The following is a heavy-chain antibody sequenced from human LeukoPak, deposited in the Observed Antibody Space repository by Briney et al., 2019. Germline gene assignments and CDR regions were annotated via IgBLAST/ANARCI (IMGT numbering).Heavy chain of an antibody. CDR3: AKDRLGYCSSTSCFGSGGNYFDY. D-gene: IGHD2-2*01. Sequence: GGSLRLSCAASGFTFSSYEMNWVRQAPGKGLEWVSYISSSGSTIYYADSVKGRFTISRDNAKNSLYLQMNSLRAEDTAVYYCAKDRLGYCSSTSCFGSGGNYFDYWGQGTLVTVSS. V-gene: IGHV3-48*03. J-gene: IGHJ4*02. CDR2: ISSSGSTI. CDR1: GFTFSSYE.